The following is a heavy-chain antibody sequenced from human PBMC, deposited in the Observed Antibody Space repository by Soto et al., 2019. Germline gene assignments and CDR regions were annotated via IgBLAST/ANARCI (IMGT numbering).Heavy chain of an antibody. V-gene: IGHV1-3*01. CDR2: INAGNGNT. Sequence: ASLKVSCKASGYTFTSYAMHWVRQAPGQRLEWMGWINAGNGNTKYSQKFQGRVTITRDTSASTAYMELSSLRSEDTAVYYCARTYSSSSLYYSYYYMDVWGKGTTVTVSS. J-gene: IGHJ6*03. CDR3: ARTYSSSSLYYSYYYMDV. CDR1: GYTFTSYA. D-gene: IGHD6-6*01.